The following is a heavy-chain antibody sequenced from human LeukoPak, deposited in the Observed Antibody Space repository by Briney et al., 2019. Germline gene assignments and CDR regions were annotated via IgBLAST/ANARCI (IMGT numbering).Heavy chain of an antibody. D-gene: IGHD3-3*01. Sequence: GGSLRLSCAASGFTFSSYSMNWVRQAPGKGLEWVSSISSSSSYINYADSVKGRFTISRDNAKNSLYLQMNSLRAEDTAVYYCAREHTYYDFWSGYYYYYYYMDVWGKGTTVTVSS. J-gene: IGHJ6*03. CDR3: AREHTYYDFWSGYYYYYYYMDV. CDR2: ISSSSSYI. V-gene: IGHV3-21*01. CDR1: GFTFSSYS.